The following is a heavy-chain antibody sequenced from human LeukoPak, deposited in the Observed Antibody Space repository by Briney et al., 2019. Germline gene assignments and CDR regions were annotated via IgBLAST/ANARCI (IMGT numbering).Heavy chain of an antibody. Sequence: PSETLPLTCAVYGGSFSGYYWSWIRQPPGKGLEWIGEINHSGSTINHSGSTNYNPSLKSRVTISLDTSKNQFSLKLSSVTAADTAVYYCARGLEMATIPGYWGQGTLVTVSS. CDR3: ARGLEMATIPGY. CDR1: GGSFSGYY. CDR2: INHSGSTINHSGST. D-gene: IGHD5-12*01. V-gene: IGHV4-34*01. J-gene: IGHJ4*02.